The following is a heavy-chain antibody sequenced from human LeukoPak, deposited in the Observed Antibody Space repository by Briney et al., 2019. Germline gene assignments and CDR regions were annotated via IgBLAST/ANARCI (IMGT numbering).Heavy chain of an antibody. CDR1: AGSISSYY. V-gene: IGHV4-59*08. CDR2: IYYSGST. J-gene: IGHJ6*02. CDR3: TRSLGVVIHGGMDV. Sequence: SETLSLTCTVAAGSISSYYWSWIRQPPGKGLEWIGYIYYSGSTNYNPSLKSRVTISVDTSKNQFSLKLSSVTAADTAVYYCTRSLGVVIHGGMDVWGQGTTVTVS. D-gene: IGHD3-3*01.